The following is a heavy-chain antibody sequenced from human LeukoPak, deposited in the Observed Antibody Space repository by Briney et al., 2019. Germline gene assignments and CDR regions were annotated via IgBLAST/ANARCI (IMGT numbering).Heavy chain of an antibody. Sequence: GGSLRLSCAASGFTFSSYGMHWVRQAPGKGLEWVAVISYDGSNKYYADSVKGRFTISRDNSKNTLYLQMNSLIAEDTAVYYCATSTAALNWGQGTLVTVSS. CDR3: ATSTAALN. CDR1: GFTFSSYG. V-gene: IGHV3-30*03. D-gene: IGHD2-2*01. CDR2: ISYDGSNK. J-gene: IGHJ4*02.